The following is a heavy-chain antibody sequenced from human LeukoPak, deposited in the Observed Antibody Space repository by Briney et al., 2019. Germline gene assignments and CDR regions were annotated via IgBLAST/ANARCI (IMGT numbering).Heavy chain of an antibody. D-gene: IGHD2-15*01. CDR1: GFTFSTYN. Sequence: PGGSLRLSCAASGFTFSTYNMNWVRQAPRKGLGWVSSISDTSIYIYYADSVKGRFTISRDNAKNSLYLQMNNLRDEDTAVYYCARDLILADSSGSSAHDYWGQGTLVTVSS. J-gene: IGHJ4*02. CDR3: ARDLILADSSGSSAHDY. CDR2: ISDTSIYI. V-gene: IGHV3-21*01.